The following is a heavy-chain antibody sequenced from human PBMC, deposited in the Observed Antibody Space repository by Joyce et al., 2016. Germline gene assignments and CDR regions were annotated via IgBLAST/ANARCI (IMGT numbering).Heavy chain of an antibody. D-gene: IGHD3-9*01. J-gene: IGHJ4*02. V-gene: IGHV3-30*03. CDR3: AGGILTGYFDY. Sequence: QGQLVESGGGVVQPGRSLRLSCAASGFTFSNYGMHWVRQDPGKGLEWLAVISYDGSNKQYGDSVRGRFTISRDNSKNTLYLQMNSLRAEDTAVYYCAGGILTGYFDYWGQGTLVTVSS. CDR2: ISYDGSNK. CDR1: GFTFSNYG.